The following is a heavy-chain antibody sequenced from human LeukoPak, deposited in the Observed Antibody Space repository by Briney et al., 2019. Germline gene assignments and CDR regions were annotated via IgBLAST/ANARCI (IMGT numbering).Heavy chain of an antibody. CDR3: ANFGRDCSSTSCYKDYYYYMDV. J-gene: IGHJ6*03. CDR1: GFTFSSYA. D-gene: IGHD2-2*02. Sequence: GGSLRLSCAASGFTFSSYAMSWVRQAPGKGLEWVSAISGSGGSTYYADSVKGRFTISRDNSKNTLYLQMNSLRAEDTAVYYCANFGRDCSSTSCYKDYYYYMDVWGKGTTVTVSS. V-gene: IGHV3-23*01. CDR2: ISGSGGST.